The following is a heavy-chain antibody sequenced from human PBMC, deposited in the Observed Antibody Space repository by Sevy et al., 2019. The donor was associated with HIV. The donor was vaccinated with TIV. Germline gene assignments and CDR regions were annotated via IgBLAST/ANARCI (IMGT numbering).Heavy chain of an antibody. J-gene: IGHJ4*02. CDR3: ARAVLEISTWRSDY. Sequence: GGSLRLSCAASGFTFSSYRMTWVRQAPGKGLEWVSCISSTSDYINYADSVKGRFTISRDNAKNLLYLQMDSLRAEDTAGYYCARAVLEISTWRSDYWGQGTLVTVSS. CDR1: GFTFSSYR. D-gene: IGHD1-1*01. V-gene: IGHV3-21*04. CDR2: ISSTSDYI.